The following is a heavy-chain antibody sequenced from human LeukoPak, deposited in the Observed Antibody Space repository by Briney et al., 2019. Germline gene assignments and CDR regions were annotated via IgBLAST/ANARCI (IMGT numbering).Heavy chain of an antibody. V-gene: IGHV3-53*05. D-gene: IGHD6-13*01. CDR1: GFTVSSNY. Sequence: GGSLRLSCAASGFTVSSNYMSWVRQAPGKGLEWVSVIYSGGSTYYADSVKGRFTISRDNSKNTLYLQMNSLRAEDTAVYYCAKDFGSSWYMSRLDYWGQGTLVTVSS. CDR2: IYSGGST. CDR3: AKDFGSSWYMSRLDY. J-gene: IGHJ4*02.